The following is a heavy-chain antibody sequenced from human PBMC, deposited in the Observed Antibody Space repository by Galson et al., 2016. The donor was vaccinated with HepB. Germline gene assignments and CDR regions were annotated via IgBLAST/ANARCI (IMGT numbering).Heavy chain of an antibody. V-gene: IGHV3-33*01. CDR3: DGGLDYYDF. D-gene: IGHD3-16*01. J-gene: IGHJ4*02. CDR2: IWFDGTTQ. Sequence: SLRLSCAASGFAFERYGMNWVRQAPGKGLEWLAVIWFDGTTQYYADSVKGRFTISRDNSKNTLWLQMNSLRVEDTSLYYCDGGLDYYDFWGQGTLVTVS. CDR1: GFAFERYG.